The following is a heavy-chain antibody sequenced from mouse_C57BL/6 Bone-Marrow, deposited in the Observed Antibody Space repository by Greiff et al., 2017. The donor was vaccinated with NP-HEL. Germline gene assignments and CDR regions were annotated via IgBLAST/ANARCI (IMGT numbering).Heavy chain of an antibody. CDR1: GYSITSGYD. D-gene: IGHD1-1*01. CDR2: ISYSGST. CDR3: ARGITTVVEAAY. V-gene: IGHV3-1*01. Sequence: DVKLQESGPGMVKPSQSLSLTCTVTGYSITSGYDWHWIRHFPGNKLEWMGYISYSGSTNYNPSLKSRISITHDTSKNHFFLKLNSVTTEDTATYYCARGITTVVEAAYWGQGTLVTVSA. J-gene: IGHJ3*01.